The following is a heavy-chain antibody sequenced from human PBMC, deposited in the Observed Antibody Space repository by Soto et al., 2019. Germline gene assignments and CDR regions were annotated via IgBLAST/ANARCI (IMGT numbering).Heavy chain of an antibody. CDR2: INSNGGST. V-gene: IGHV1-46*01. Sequence: QVQLVQSGAEVKNPGASVKASCKASGYPFTSFYIHWVLQSPGQGLEWMSIINSNGGSTNYAHTLQGRITMTRDKPTSPVYMELSSLRSEDKAVYYCARGLTSGDYWGQGTLVPVSS. J-gene: IGHJ4*02. CDR1: GYPFTSFY. CDR3: ARGLTSGDY.